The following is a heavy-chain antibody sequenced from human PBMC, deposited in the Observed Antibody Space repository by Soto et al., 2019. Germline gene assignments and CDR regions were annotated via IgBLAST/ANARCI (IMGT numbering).Heavy chain of an antibody. CDR3: ARGLSGTEDS. D-gene: IGHD6-13*01. CDR1: GFIFSKYW. V-gene: IGHV3-74*01. J-gene: IGHJ4*02. Sequence: GGSLRLSCAASGFIFSKYWMHWVRQVPGRGLMWVSRMNSDGSSTSYADSVKGRFTISRDNAKNTLYLQMNSLRAEDTAVYYCARGLSGTEDSWGLGTLVTVSS. CDR2: MNSDGSST.